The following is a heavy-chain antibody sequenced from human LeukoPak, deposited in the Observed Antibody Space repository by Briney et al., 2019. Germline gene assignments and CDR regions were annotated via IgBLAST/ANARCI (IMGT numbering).Heavy chain of an antibody. J-gene: IGHJ4*02. CDR1: GFTFSSYS. CDR2: IYYSGST. CDR3: ARGRGTTSSTFDY. V-gene: IGHV4-59*12. D-gene: IGHD1-14*01. Sequence: GSLRLSCAASGFTFSSYSMHWVRQAPGKGLEWIGYIYYSGSTNYNPSLKSRVTISVDTSKNQFSLKLSSVTAADTAVYYCARGRGTTSSTFDYWGQGTLVTVSS.